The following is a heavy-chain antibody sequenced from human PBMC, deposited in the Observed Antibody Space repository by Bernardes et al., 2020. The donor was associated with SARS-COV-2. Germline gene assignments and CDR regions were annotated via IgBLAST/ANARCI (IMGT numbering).Heavy chain of an antibody. CDR3: ASGRSSTLGYYMDV. CDR2: TRNKANSYTT. V-gene: IGHV3-72*01. D-gene: IGHD2-2*01. CDR1: GFTFSDHY. Sequence: GGSLRLSCAASGFTFSDHYMDWVRQAPGKGLEWVGRTRNKANSYTTEYAASVKGRFTISRDDSKNSLYLQMNSLKTEDTAVYYCASGRSSTLGYYMDVWGKGTTVTVSS. J-gene: IGHJ6*03.